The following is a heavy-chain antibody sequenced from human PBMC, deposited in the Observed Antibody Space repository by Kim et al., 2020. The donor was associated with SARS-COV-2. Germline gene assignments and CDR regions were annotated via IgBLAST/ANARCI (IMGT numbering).Heavy chain of an antibody. CDR2: ISYDGSNK. V-gene: IGHV3-30*18. J-gene: IGHJ6*02. CDR3: AKDYIDVVVRPRGTPDADYYYGMEV. Sequence: GGSLRLSCAASGFTFSSYGMHWVRQAPGKGLEWVAVISYDGSNKYYADSVKGRFTISRDNSKNTLYLQMNSLRAEDTAVYYCAKDYIDVVVRPRGTPDADYYYGMEVWGQGATVTASS. D-gene: IGHD3-22*01. CDR1: GFTFSSYG.